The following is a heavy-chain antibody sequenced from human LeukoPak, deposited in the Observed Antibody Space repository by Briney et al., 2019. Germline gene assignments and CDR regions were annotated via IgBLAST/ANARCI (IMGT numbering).Heavy chain of an antibody. D-gene: IGHD6-6*01. CDR1: GYSFTSYW. Sequence: GESLKISCKGSGYSFTSYWIGWVRQMPGKGLEWMGIIYPGDSDTRYSPSFQGQVTISADQSISTAYLQWSSLKASDTAMYYCARHSVITSRIAARILDYWGQGTLVTVSS. CDR2: IYPGDSDT. V-gene: IGHV5-51*01. J-gene: IGHJ4*02. CDR3: ARHSVITSRIAARILDY.